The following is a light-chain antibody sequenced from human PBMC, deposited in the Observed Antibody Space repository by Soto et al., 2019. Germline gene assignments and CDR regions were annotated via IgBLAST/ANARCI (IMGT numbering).Light chain of an antibody. V-gene: IGKV1-5*01. Sequence: DIQMTQSPSSLSASVGDRVTITCRASQSISSWLAWYQQKPGKAPKLLIYAASTLEIGAPSRFSGSGSGTDFTLTISSLQPDDFATYFCQQYNSYSTFGQGTKVDIK. J-gene: IGKJ2*01. CDR2: AAS. CDR1: QSISSW. CDR3: QQYNSYST.